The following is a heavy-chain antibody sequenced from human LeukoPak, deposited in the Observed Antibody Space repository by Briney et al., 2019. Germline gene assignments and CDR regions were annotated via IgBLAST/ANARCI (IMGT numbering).Heavy chain of an antibody. CDR2: IYYSGST. CDR3: ARFKGDYFDY. CDR1: GGSISSADYY. Sequence: SQTLSLTCTVSGGSISSADYYWSWIRRPPGKGLEWIGYIYYSGSTNYNPSLKSRVTISVDTSKNQFSLKLSSVTAADTAVYYCARFKGDYFDYWGQGTLVTVSS. J-gene: IGHJ4*02. V-gene: IGHV4-61*08.